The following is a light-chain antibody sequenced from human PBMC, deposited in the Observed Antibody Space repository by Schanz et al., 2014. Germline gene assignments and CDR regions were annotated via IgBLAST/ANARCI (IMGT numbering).Light chain of an antibody. CDR1: SSDVGGYKY. Sequence: QSVLTQPASVSGSPGQSITITCTGTSSDVGGYKYVSWFQQHPGKAPKLLIYDVSNRPSGVSYRFSGSKSGNTASLTISGLQAEDEADYYCRSYTSSSTLVVFGGGTKLTVL. V-gene: IGLV2-14*01. CDR2: DVS. CDR3: RSYTSSSTLVV. J-gene: IGLJ2*01.